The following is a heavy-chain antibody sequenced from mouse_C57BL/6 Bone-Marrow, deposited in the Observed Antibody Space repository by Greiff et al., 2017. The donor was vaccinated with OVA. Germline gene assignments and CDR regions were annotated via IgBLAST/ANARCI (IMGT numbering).Heavy chain of an antibody. CDR3: TRDGYYAMDD. V-gene: IGHV5-9-1*02. CDR1: GFTFSGYA. J-gene: IGHJ4*01. Sequence: EVHLVESGEGLVKPGGSLKLSCAASGFTFSGYAMSWVRQTPEKRLEWVAYISSGGDYIYYPDTLKGRFIISRDNARNTLYLQLSSLKSEDTARDDCTRDGYYAMDDWGKGTSVTVSA. CDR2: ISSGGDYI. D-gene: IGHD2-3*01.